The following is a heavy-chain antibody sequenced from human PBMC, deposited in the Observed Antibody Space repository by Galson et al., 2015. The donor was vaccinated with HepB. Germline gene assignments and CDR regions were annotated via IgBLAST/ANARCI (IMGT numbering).Heavy chain of an antibody. Sequence: SLRLSCAGSGFLFTNAWMNWVRQAPGKELEWVGRIKNKAHGETRDYAAPVKGRFTVSRDDSKNTLYLQMNSVTTEDTAVYYCATGEDGHSHWGQGTLVTVSS. CDR2: IKNKAHGETR. V-gene: IGHV3-15*01. CDR1: GFLFTNAW. J-gene: IGHJ4*02. D-gene: IGHD5-24*01. CDR3: ATGEDGHSH.